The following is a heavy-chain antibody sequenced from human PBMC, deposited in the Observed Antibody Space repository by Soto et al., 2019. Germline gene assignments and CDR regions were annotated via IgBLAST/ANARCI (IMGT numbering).Heavy chain of an antibody. J-gene: IGHJ4*02. V-gene: IGHV1-46*01. CDR1: GYTFTSYY. CDR3: ARDLDTTVLTIFGVAADY. CDR2: INPSGGST. D-gene: IGHD3-3*01. Sequence: QVQLVQSGAEVKKPGASVKVSCKASGYTFTSYYMHWVRQAPGQGLEWMGIINPSGGSTSYAQKFQGRVTMTRDTSTSTVYMELSSLRSEDTAVYYCARDLDTTVLTIFGVAADYWGQGTLVTVSS.